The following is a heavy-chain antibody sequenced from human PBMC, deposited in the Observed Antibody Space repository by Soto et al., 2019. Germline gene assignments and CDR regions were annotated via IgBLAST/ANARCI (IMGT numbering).Heavy chain of an antibody. CDR2: IYYSGST. Sequence: SETLSLTCTVPGGSVSSGSYYWSWIRQPPGKGLEWIGYIYYSGSTHYNPSLKSRVTISLDTSKNQFSLKLSSVTAADTAVYYCARDLRLDGTTRWYYYGMDVWGQGTTVTVSS. V-gene: IGHV4-61*01. J-gene: IGHJ6*02. CDR3: ARDLRLDGTTRWYYYGMDV. D-gene: IGHD1-1*01. CDR1: GGSVSSGSYY.